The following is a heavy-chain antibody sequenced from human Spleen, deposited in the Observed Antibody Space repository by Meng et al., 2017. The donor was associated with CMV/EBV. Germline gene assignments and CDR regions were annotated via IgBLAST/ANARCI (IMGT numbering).Heavy chain of an antibody. CDR3: TRGEGTGEFDY. CDR2: MYSGGGT. V-gene: IGHV3-53*01. CDR1: GFTASLNY. Sequence: LSCAASGFTASLNYITWVRQAPGKGLEWVSVMYSGGGTYYADDVRGRFTVSRDDSKNTLYLQMNSLRVEDTAVYYCTRGEGTGEFDYWGQGTLVTVSS. D-gene: IGHD2-8*02. J-gene: IGHJ4*02.